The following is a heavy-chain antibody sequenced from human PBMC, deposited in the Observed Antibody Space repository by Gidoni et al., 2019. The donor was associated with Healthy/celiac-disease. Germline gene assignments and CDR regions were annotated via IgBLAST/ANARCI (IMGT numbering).Heavy chain of an antibody. V-gene: IGHV4-34*01. CDR1: GGSFSGYY. Sequence: QVQLQQWGAGLLKPSETLSLTCAVYGGSFSGYYWSWIRQPPGKGLEWIGEINHSGSTNYNPSLKSRVTISVDTSKNQFSLKLSSVTAADTAVYYCARGSGGAARQFYNWFDPWGQGTLVTVSS. J-gene: IGHJ5*02. D-gene: IGHD6-6*01. CDR2: INHSGST. CDR3: ARGSGGAARQFYNWFDP.